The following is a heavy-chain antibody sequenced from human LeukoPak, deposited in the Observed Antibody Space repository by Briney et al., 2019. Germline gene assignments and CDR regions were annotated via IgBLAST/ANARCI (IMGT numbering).Heavy chain of an antibody. CDR2: ISSSSSYI. CDR1: GLTFSSYS. V-gene: IGHV3-21*01. J-gene: IGHJ4*02. CDR3: ARDPPGGWYDY. Sequence: GGSLRLPCAASGLTFSSYSMNWVRQAPGKGLEWVSSISSSSSYIYYADSVKGRFTISRDNAKNSLYLQMNSLRAEDTAVYYCARDPPGGWYDYWGLGTLVTVSS. D-gene: IGHD6-19*01.